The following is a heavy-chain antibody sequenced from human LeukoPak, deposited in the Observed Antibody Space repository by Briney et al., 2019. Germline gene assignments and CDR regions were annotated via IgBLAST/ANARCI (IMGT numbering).Heavy chain of an antibody. D-gene: IGHD3-16*02. Sequence: SETLSLTCAVYGGSFSGYYWSWIRQPPGKGLEWIGEINHSGSTNYNPSLKSRVTISVDTSKNQFSLKLSSVTAADTAVYYCASGAPYYDYVWRSYRYPNWFDPWGQGTLVTVSS. CDR3: ASGAPYYDYVWRSYRYPNWFDP. V-gene: IGHV4-34*01. CDR2: INHSGST. J-gene: IGHJ5*02. CDR1: GGSFSGYY.